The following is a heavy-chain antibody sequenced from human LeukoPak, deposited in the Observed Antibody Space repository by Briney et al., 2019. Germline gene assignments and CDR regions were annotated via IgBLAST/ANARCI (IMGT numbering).Heavy chain of an antibody. J-gene: IGHJ6*02. CDR1: GGSISSYY. V-gene: IGHV4-4*07. CDR3: ARGEARRDGYNLAYSYGMDV. Sequence: SETLSLTCTVSGGSISSYYWSWIRQPAGKGLEWIGRIYTSGSTNYNPSLKSRVTISVDTSKNQFSLKLSSVTAADTAVYYCARGEARRDGYNLAYSYGMDVWGQGTTVTVSS. CDR2: IYTSGST. D-gene: IGHD5-24*01.